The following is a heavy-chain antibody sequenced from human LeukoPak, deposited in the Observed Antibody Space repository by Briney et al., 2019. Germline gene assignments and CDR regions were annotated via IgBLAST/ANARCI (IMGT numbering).Heavy chain of an antibody. V-gene: IGHV3-9*03. Sequence: GGSLRLSCAASGFTFDDYAMHWVRQVPGKGLEWVSGISWNSGSIGYADSVKGRFTISRDNAKNSLYLQMNSLRAEDMALYYCAKEVDGAFDIWGQGTMVTVSS. CDR3: AKEVDGAFDI. J-gene: IGHJ3*02. CDR2: ISWNSGSI. D-gene: IGHD6-19*01. CDR1: GFTFDDYA.